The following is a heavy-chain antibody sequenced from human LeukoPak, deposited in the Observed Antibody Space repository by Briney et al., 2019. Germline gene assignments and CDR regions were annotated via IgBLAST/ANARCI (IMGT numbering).Heavy chain of an antibody. CDR3: ARVLAPPKAFDI. Sequence: GSLRLSCAASGFTFSDYYMSWIRQAPGKGLEWVSYISSSGSTINYADSVKGRFTISRDNAKNSLYLQMNSLRAEDTAVYYCARVLAPPKAFDIWGQGTMVTVSS. CDR2: ISSSGSTI. J-gene: IGHJ3*02. V-gene: IGHV3-11*01. CDR1: GFTFSDYY.